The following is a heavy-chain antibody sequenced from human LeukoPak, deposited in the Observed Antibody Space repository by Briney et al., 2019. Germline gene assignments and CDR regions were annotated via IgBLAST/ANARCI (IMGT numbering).Heavy chain of an antibody. V-gene: IGHV1-69*04. D-gene: IGHD5-24*01. CDR2: IIPIFGIA. Sequence: ASVKVSCKASGGTFSSYAISWVRQAPGQGLEWMGRIIPIFGIANYAQKFQGRVTITADKSTSTAYMELSSLRSEDTAVYYCARGEIEEMATIDYWGQGTLVTVSS. J-gene: IGHJ4*02. CDR1: GGTFSSYA. CDR3: ARGEIEEMATIDY.